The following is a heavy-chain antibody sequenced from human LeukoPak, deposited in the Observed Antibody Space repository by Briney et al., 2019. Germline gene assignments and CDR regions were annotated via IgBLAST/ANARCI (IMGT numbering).Heavy chain of an antibody. V-gene: IGHV3-23*01. CDR2: ISGSGGST. J-gene: IGHJ4*02. CDR3: ANCGYSYGRFDY. D-gene: IGHD5-18*01. CDR1: GFTFSSYA. Sequence: PGGSLRLSCAASGFTFSSYAMSWVRQAPGKGLEWVSAISGSGGSTYYADSVKGRFTISRDNSKNTLYLQMNSLRAEDTAVYCCANCGYSYGRFDYWGQGTLVTVSS.